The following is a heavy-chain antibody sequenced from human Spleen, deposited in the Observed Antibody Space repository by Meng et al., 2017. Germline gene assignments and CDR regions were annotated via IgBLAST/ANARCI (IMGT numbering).Heavy chain of an antibody. J-gene: IGHJ4*02. V-gene: IGHV4-34*01. D-gene: IGHD4-11*01. Sequence: GQLEQWGAGALETCEGLSLPWVVSGGSFSDYNWSWIRQPPGKGLEWIGEINHSGSTNYNPSLESRATISVDTSQNNLSLKLSSVTAADSAVYYCARGPTTMAHDFDYWGQGTLVTVSS. CDR2: INHSGST. CDR1: GGSFSDYN. CDR3: ARGPTTMAHDFDY.